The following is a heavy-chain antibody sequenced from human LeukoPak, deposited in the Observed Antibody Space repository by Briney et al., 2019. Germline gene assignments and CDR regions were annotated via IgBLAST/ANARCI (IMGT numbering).Heavy chain of an antibody. V-gene: IGHV3-23*01. CDR1: GFTFSSYA. Sequence: GGSLRLSCAASGFTFSSYAMNWVRQAPGKGLEWVSGISGSGGSTYYADSAKGRFTISRDNSKNTLYLKMNSLRAEDTAAYYCAKVPDYDIWSGPGDYWGQGTLVTVSS. CDR3: AKVPDYDIWSGPGDY. J-gene: IGHJ4*02. D-gene: IGHD3-3*01. CDR2: ISGSGGST.